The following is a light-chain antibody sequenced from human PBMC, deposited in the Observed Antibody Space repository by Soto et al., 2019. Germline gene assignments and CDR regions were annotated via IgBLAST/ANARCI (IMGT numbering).Light chain of an antibody. CDR2: GAS. V-gene: IGKV3-20*01. J-gene: IGKJ1*01. Sequence: EMVLTQSPGTLSLSPGERATLSCRASQSVSSSYLAWYQQKPGQAPRLLIYGASSRATGIPDRFSGSGSGTDFTLTISRLEPEDFAVYYCQQYGSSPWTFGQGTTVEIK. CDR1: QSVSSSY. CDR3: QQYGSSPWT.